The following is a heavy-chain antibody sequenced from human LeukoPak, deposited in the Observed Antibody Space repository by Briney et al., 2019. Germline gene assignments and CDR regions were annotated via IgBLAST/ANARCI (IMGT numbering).Heavy chain of an antibody. Sequence: SETLSLTCTVSGGSISSSSYYWGWIRQPPGKGLEWIGSIYYSGSTYYNPSLKSRVTISVDTSKNQFSLKLSSVTAADTAVYYCAREAYSSGWYSDYWGRGTLVTVSS. CDR1: GGSISSSSYY. J-gene: IGHJ4*02. D-gene: IGHD6-19*01. CDR3: AREAYSSGWYSDY. V-gene: IGHV4-39*02. CDR2: IYYSGST.